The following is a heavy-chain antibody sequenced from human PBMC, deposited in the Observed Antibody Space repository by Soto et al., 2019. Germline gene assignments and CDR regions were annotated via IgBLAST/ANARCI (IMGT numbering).Heavy chain of an antibody. V-gene: IGHV3-30*18. Sequence: GGSLRLSCAASGFTFSSYGMHWVRQAPGKGLEWVAVISYDGSNKYYADSVKGRFTISRDNSKNTLYLQMNSLRAEDTAVYYCAKGKGGTGYSSSWAPHYYYYGMDVWGQGTTVTVT. CDR3: AKGKGGTGYSSSWAPHYYYYGMDV. CDR2: ISYDGSNK. J-gene: IGHJ6*02. CDR1: GFTFSSYG. D-gene: IGHD6-13*01.